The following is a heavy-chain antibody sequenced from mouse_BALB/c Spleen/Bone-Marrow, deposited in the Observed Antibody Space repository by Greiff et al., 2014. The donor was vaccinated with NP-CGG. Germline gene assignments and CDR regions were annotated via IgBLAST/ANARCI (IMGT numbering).Heavy chain of an antibody. CDR1: GYTFTSYW. J-gene: IGHJ1*01. V-gene: IGHV1S81*02. CDR3: ARWGFSYWYCDV. Sequence: QVQLQQSGAELVKPGASVKLSCKASGYTFTSYWMHWVKQRPGQGLEWIGEINPSNGRTNYNEKFKSKATLTVDKSSSTAYIQLSSLTSEDSAVYYCARWGFSYWYCDVWGAGTTVTVSS. CDR2: INPSNGRT.